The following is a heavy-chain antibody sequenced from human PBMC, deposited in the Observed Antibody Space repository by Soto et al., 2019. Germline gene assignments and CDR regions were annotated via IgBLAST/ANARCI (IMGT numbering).Heavy chain of an antibody. CDR2: IYYSGST. D-gene: IGHD3-3*01. Sequence: KPSETLSLTCTVSGGSISSYYWSWIRQPPGKGLEWIGYIYYSGSTNHNPSLKSRVTISVDTSKNQFSLELSSVTAADTAVYYCARGIPYYDFWSGPAENYYYYGMDVWGQGTTVTVSS. J-gene: IGHJ6*02. V-gene: IGHV4-59*01. CDR3: ARGIPYYDFWSGPAENYYYYGMDV. CDR1: GGSISSYY.